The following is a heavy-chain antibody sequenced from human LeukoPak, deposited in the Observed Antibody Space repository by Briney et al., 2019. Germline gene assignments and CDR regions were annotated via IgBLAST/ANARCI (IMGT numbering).Heavy chain of an antibody. CDR2: IYYSGST. Sequence: SSETLSLTCTVSGGSISSSSYYWGWIRQPPGKGLEWIGSIYYSGSTYYNPSLKSRVTISVDTSKNQFSLKLSSVTAADTAVYYCASSMVRGVVDYWGQGTLVTVSS. J-gene: IGHJ4*02. D-gene: IGHD3-10*01. CDR1: GGSISSSSYY. V-gene: IGHV4-39*01. CDR3: ASSMVRGVVDY.